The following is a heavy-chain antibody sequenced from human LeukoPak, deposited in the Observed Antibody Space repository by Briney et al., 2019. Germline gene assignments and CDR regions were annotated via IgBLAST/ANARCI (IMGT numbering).Heavy chain of an antibody. CDR3: ARRGLLWFAK. CDR2: INHSGST. J-gene: IGHJ4*02. V-gene: IGHV4-34*01. CDR1: GGSISSYY. D-gene: IGHD3-10*01. Sequence: PSETLSLTCTVSGGSISSYYWSWIRQPPGKGLEWIGEINHSGSTNYNPSLKSRVTISVDTSKNQFSLKLSSVTAADTAVYYCARRGLLWFAKWGQGTLVTVSS.